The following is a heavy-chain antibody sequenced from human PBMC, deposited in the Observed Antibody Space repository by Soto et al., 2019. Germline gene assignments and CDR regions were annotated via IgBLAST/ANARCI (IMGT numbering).Heavy chain of an antibody. V-gene: IGHV3-30*03. CDR2: ISHDGYRQ. J-gene: IGHJ4*02. CDR3: ASIMDY. CDR1: GFTITTYY. D-gene: IGHD3-16*01. Sequence: QVQLVESGGGVVQPGGSLRLTCAASGFTITTYYMQWVRQAPGKGLEWVATISHDGYRQYYADSVKGRFTISRDTSKNTLYLQMISLRVEDTAVYHCASIMDYWGQGTLVSVSS.